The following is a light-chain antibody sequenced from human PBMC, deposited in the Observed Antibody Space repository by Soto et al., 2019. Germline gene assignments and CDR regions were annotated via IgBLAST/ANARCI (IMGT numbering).Light chain of an antibody. CDR2: HVS. Sequence: QSVLTQPASVSGSPGQSITISCIGTSTDIGTYNYVAWYQQHPAKTPKLIIYHVSYRPSGVSRRFSGSKAGNTASLTISGLLEDDEADYFCASFRSGTILVFGSGTKVTVL. CDR1: STDIGTYNY. CDR3: ASFRSGTILV. V-gene: IGLV2-14*01. J-gene: IGLJ1*01.